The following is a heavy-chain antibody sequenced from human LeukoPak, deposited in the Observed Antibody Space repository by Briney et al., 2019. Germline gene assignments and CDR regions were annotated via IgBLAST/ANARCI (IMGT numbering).Heavy chain of an antibody. D-gene: IGHD3-22*01. Sequence: PGGSLRLSCAASGFTFSNAGMSWVRQVPGKGLEWLSYISSRGSSIYYADSVKGRFTISRDNAKNSLYLQMNSLRAEDTAVYYCARGVGDSSGYYYYFDYWGQGTLVTVSS. CDR3: ARGVGDSSGYYYYFDY. V-gene: IGHV3-48*04. CDR2: ISSRGSSI. CDR1: GFTFSNAG. J-gene: IGHJ4*02.